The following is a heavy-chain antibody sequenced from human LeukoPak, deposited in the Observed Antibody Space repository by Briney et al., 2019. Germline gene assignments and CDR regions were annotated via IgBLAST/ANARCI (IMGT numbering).Heavy chain of an antibody. CDR2: FYYSGAT. V-gene: IGHV4-59*08. CDR1: GGSLTGYF. D-gene: IGHD3-9*01. Sequence: SETLSLTCAVSGGSLTGYFWTWIRQPPGKGLEWIGHFYYSGATYYNPSLGSRVSISIDTSKTEFSLELSSVTAADTAVYHCARGRLRYFDWLSSPDFDYWGQGTLVTVSS. CDR3: ARGRLRYFDWLSSPDFDY. J-gene: IGHJ4*02.